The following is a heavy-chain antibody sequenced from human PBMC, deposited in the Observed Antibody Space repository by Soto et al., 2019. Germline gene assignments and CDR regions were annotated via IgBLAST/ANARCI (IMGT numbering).Heavy chain of an antibody. D-gene: IGHD4-17*01. Sequence: QVQLVQSGAEVKKPGSSVKVSCKASGGTFSSYAISWVRQAPGQGLEWMGGIIPIFGTANYAQKFQGRVTXXAXEXXSTAYMELSSLRSEDTAVYYCAVLTTVRRRDAFDIWGQGTMVTVSS. CDR2: IIPIFGTA. V-gene: IGHV1-69*12. J-gene: IGHJ3*02. CDR3: AVLTTVRRRDAFDI. CDR1: GGTFSSYA.